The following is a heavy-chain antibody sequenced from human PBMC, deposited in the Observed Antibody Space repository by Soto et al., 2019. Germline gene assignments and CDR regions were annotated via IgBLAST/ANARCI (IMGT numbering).Heavy chain of an antibody. Sequence: ASVKVSGKASGYTFTSYGISWVRQAPGQGLEWMGWISAYNGNTNYAQKLQGRVTMTTDTSTSTAYMELRSLRSDDTAVYYCARVVVVPAADYYYYGMDVWGQGTTVTVSS. CDR2: ISAYNGNT. J-gene: IGHJ6*02. D-gene: IGHD2-2*01. CDR1: GYTFTSYG. CDR3: ARVVVVPAADYYYYGMDV. V-gene: IGHV1-18*04.